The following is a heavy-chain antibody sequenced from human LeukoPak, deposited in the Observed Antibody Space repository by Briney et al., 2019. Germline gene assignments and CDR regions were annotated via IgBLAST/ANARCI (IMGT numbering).Heavy chain of an antibody. CDR1: GYTFTGYY. Sequence: ASVKVSCKASGYTFTGYYMHWVRQAPGQGLEWMGRINPNSGGTNYAQKLQGRVTMTTDTSTSTAYMELRSLRSDDTAVYYCARETSGSYFDYWGQGTLVTVSS. CDR3: ARETSGSYFDY. J-gene: IGHJ4*02. CDR2: INPNSGGT. V-gene: IGHV1-2*06. D-gene: IGHD1-26*01.